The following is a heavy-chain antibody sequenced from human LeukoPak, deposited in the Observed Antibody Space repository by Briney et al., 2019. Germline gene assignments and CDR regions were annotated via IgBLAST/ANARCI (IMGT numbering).Heavy chain of an antibody. Sequence: SVKVSCKASGGTFSSYAISWVRQAPGQGLEWMGGIIPIFGTANYAQKFQGRVTITADESTSTAYMELSSLRSEDTAVYYCARNGVKYNWNDGGFDYWGQGTLVTVSS. CDR1: GGTFSSYA. CDR2: IIPIFGTA. D-gene: IGHD1-20*01. CDR3: ARNGVKYNWNDGGFDY. J-gene: IGHJ4*02. V-gene: IGHV1-69*13.